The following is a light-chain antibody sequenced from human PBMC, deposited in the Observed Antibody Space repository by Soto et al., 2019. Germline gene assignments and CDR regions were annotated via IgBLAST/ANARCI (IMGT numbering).Light chain of an antibody. CDR3: QSFDSSLRGSV. V-gene: IGLV1-40*01. J-gene: IGLJ1*01. Sequence: QSVLTQPASVSGSPGQSITISCTGTNIGAGYDVHWYQQLPGTAPKLLIYDNTNRPSGVPDRFSGSKSGTSASLAITGLQAEDEADYYCQSFDSSLRGSVFXSGTKVTVL. CDR1: NIGAGYD. CDR2: DNT.